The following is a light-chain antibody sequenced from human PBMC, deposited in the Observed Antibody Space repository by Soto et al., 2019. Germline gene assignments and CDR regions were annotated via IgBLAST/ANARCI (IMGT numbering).Light chain of an antibody. CDR2: EVT. Sequence: QSVLTQPPSASGSPGQSVTISCTGTTSDIGAYNYVSWYQQRPGKAPKLIIYEVTRRPSGVSNRFSGSKSGYTASLTISGLQAEDEADYYCNSQRSSGTRVFGTGTKLTVL. CDR1: TSDIGAYNY. V-gene: IGLV2-14*01. CDR3: NSQRSSGTRV. J-gene: IGLJ1*01.